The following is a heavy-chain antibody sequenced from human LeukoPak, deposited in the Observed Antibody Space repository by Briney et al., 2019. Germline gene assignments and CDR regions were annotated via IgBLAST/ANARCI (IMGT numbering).Heavy chain of an antibody. CDR1: GGSFSGYS. J-gene: IGHJ4*02. CDR2: IYYSGST. V-gene: IGHV4-34*01. CDR3: ARLGNGYNRYYFEY. Sequence: SETLSLTCAVYGGSFSGYSWGWIRQPPGKGLEWIGNIYYSGSTDYNPSLKSRVLIFVDTSKNQFSLKLRSVTAADTAVYYCARLGNGYNRYYFEYWGQGTLVTVSS. D-gene: IGHD5-24*01.